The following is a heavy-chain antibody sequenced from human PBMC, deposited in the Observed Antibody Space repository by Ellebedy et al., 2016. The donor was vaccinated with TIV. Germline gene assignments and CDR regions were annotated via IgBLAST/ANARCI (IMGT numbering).Heavy chain of an antibody. J-gene: IGHJ6*03. CDR2: IWYDGSNK. V-gene: IGHV3-33*08. CDR1: GFTFSSYG. CDR3: ARRYYDCRINCYYMDV. D-gene: IGHD3-3*01. Sequence: GESLKISXAASGFTFSSYGMHWVRQAPGKGLEWVAVIWYDGSNKYYADSVRGRFTISRDNSKNTLYLQMNSLRVEDTTVYYCARRYYDCRINCYYMDVWGKGTTVTVSS.